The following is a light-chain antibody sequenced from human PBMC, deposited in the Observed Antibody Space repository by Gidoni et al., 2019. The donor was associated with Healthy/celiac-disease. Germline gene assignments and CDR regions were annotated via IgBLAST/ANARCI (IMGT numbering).Light chain of an antibody. J-gene: IGLJ2*01. V-gene: IGLV3-19*01. CDR2: GKN. Sequence: SSELTQDPAVSVALGQTVRITCQGDSLRSYYASWYQQKPGQAPVLVIYGKNNRPSGIPDRFSGSSSGNTASLTSTGAQVEDEADYYCNSRDSSGNHVVFGGGTKLTVL. CDR3: NSRDSSGNHVV. CDR1: SLRSYY.